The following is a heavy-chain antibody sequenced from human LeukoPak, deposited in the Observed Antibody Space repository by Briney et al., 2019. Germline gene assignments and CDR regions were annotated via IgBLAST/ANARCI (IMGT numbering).Heavy chain of an antibody. J-gene: IGHJ3*02. CDR2: ISRSGGSI. Sequence: PGGSLRLSCAASEFTFSSHSMNWVRQAPGKGLEWVSSISRSGGSIYYADSLKGRFTISRDNAKNSLYLQMNSLRAEDTAVYFCARSLIVSAALDVFDIWGQGTMVTVSS. D-gene: IGHD2-2*01. CDR1: EFTFSSHS. CDR3: ARSLIVSAALDVFDI. V-gene: IGHV3-21*01.